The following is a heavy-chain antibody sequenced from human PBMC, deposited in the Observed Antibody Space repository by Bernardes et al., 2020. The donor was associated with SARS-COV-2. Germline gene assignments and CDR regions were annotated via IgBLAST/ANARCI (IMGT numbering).Heavy chain of an antibody. CDR1: GFFFRGAA. V-gene: IGHV3-23*01. Sequence: LIPSCVGSGFFFRGAAINWIRQALGKGLEWVALIDKIVEDTYYADSVKGRFTISRDNSRNTVYLHMNNLRVEDTALYYCARGTHSEYWGQGTQVTVS. CDR2: IDKIVEDT. D-gene: IGHD6-13*01. CDR3: ARGTHSEY. J-gene: IGHJ4*02.